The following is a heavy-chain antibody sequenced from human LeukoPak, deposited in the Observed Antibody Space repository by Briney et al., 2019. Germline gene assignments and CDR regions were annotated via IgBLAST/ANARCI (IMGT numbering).Heavy chain of an antibody. J-gene: IGHJ2*01. CDR3: VKDYLRGSSWLKYWYFDL. D-gene: IGHD6-13*01. Sequence: GGSLRLSCSASGFTFSSYDMHWVRQAPGKGLEYVSAISSNGGSTYYADSVKGRFTISRDNSKNTLYLQMSSLRAEDTAVYYCVKDYLRGSSWLKYWYFDLWGRGTLVTVSS. V-gene: IGHV3-64D*06. CDR1: GFTFSSYD. CDR2: ISSNGGST.